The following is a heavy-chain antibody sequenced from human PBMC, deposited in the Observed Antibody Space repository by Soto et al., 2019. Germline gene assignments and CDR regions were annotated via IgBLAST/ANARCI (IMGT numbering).Heavy chain of an antibody. V-gene: IGHV1-18*01. CDR1: GYTLTELS. CDR2: ISAYDGNT. Sequence: ASVKVSCKVSGYTLTELSMHWVRQAPGQGLEWMGWISAYDGNTNYAQKLQGRVTMTTDTSTSTAYMELRSLRSDDTAVYYCARVRDFAYFDYWGQGTLVTVSS. J-gene: IGHJ4*02. CDR3: ARVRDFAYFDY.